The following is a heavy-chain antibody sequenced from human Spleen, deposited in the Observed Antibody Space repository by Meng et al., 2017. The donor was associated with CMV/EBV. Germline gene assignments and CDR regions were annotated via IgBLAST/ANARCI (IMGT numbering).Heavy chain of an antibody. CDR1: GFTFSSYG. J-gene: IGHJ4*02. Sequence: QVQLVESGGGVVQPGGSLRLSCAASGFTFSSYGMRWVRQAPGKGLEWVAFIRYDGSNKYYADSVKGRFTISRDNSKNTLYLQMNSLRAEDTAVYYCAKDPKWELHYFDYWGQGTLVTVSS. CDR3: AKDPKWELHYFDY. CDR2: IRYDGSNK. V-gene: IGHV3-30*02. D-gene: IGHD1-26*01.